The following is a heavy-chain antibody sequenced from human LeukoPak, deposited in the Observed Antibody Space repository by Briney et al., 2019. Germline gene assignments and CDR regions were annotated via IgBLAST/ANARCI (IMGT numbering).Heavy chain of an antibody. V-gene: IGHV4-59*01. CDR1: AGSISSYY. Sequence: SETLSLTCAVEAGSISSYYWSWIRQPPGKGLGWNAYIYYSGSTHHNPSLKNRVTISVDTSKNQFSLKLSSVTAADTAVYYCARYVWGSYPTFEDYWGQGTLVTVSS. J-gene: IGHJ4*02. CDR2: IYYSGST. D-gene: IGHD3-16*02. CDR3: ARYVWGSYPTFEDY.